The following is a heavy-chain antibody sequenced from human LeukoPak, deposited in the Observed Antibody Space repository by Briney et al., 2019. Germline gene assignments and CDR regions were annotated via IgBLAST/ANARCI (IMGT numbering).Heavy chain of an antibody. Sequence: GGSLRLSCAASGFTFSSYWMHWVRQAPGKGQVWVSRISPDGSDTSYADSVKGRFTISRDNAKNTVFLQMNSLRAEDTALYYCGKTSTSCCDYWGQGTLVTVSS. CDR2: ISPDGSDT. D-gene: IGHD2-2*01. CDR3: GKTSTSCCDY. CDR1: GFTFSSYW. J-gene: IGHJ4*02. V-gene: IGHV3-74*01.